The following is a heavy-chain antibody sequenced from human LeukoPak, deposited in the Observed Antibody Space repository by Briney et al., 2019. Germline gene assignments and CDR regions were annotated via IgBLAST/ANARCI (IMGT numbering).Heavy chain of an antibody. Sequence: PGGSLRLSCAASGFTFSSYAMHWVRQAPGKGLEWVAVISYDGSNKYYADSVKGRFTISRDSSKNTLYLQMNSLRAEDTAVYYCARDFYDFWSGPLRQSYYYYGMDVWGQGTTVTVSS. D-gene: IGHD3-3*01. J-gene: IGHJ6*02. V-gene: IGHV3-30-3*01. CDR1: GFTFSSYA. CDR3: ARDFYDFWSGPLRQSYYYYGMDV. CDR2: ISYDGSNK.